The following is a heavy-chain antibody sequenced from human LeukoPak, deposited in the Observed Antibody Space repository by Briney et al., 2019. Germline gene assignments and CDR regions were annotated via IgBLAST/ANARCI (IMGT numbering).Heavy chain of an antibody. Sequence: PGGSLRLSCAASGFTLSSYAMSWARQAPGKGLEWVSAISGSGGSTYYADSVKGRFTISRDNSKNTLYLQMNSLRAEDTAVYYCAKWARVVITYFDYWGQGTLVTVSS. CDR3: AKWARVVITYFDY. D-gene: IGHD3-22*01. V-gene: IGHV3-23*01. CDR1: GFTLSSYA. J-gene: IGHJ4*02. CDR2: ISGSGGST.